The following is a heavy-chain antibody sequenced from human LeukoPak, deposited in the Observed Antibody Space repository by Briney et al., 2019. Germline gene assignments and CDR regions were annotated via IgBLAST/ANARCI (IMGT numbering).Heavy chain of an antibody. CDR2: ISSSSSTI. J-gene: IGHJ6*02. CDR1: GFTFSSYS. D-gene: IGHD6-13*01. CDR3: AREDLAAAGLKYYYYGMDV. Sequence: GGSLRLSCAASGFTFSSYSMNWVRQAPGKGLEWVSYISSSSSTIYYADSVKGRFTISRDNAKNSLYLQMNSLRDEDTAVYYCAREDLAAAGLKYYYYGMDVWGQGTTVTVSS. V-gene: IGHV3-48*02.